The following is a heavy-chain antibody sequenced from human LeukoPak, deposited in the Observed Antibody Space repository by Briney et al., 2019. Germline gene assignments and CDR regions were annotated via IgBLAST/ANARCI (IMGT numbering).Heavy chain of an antibody. D-gene: IGHD2-15*01. Sequence: SETLSLTCTVSGGSISSYYWGWIRQPPGKGLEWIGSIYYSGSTYYNPSLKGRVTISVDTSKNQFSLKLSSVTAADTAVYYCARPYCSGGSCQFDYWGQGTLVTVSS. CDR3: ARPYCSGGSCQFDY. CDR1: GGSISSYY. J-gene: IGHJ4*02. V-gene: IGHV4-39*01. CDR2: IYYSGST.